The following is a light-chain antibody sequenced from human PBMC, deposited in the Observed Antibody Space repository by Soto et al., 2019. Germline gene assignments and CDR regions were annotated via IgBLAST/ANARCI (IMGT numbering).Light chain of an antibody. Sequence: QPVLTQPASVSGAPGPSITISCTGTSSDVGAYDYVSWYQQYPGKTPKVMISEVSNRPSGVSNRFSGSKSGNTASLTISGLQAEDEADYYCSSYTSSSTYVFGTGTKVTVL. CDR2: EVS. V-gene: IGLV2-14*01. CDR1: SSDVGAYDY. CDR3: SSYTSSSTYV. J-gene: IGLJ1*01.